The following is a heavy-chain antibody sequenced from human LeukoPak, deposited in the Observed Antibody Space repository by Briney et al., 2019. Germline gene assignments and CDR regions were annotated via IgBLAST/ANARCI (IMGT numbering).Heavy chain of an antibody. CDR1: GYTFSIYW. V-gene: IGHV3-7*01. D-gene: IGHD5-24*01. J-gene: IGHJ4*02. Sequence: SGGSLRLSCAASGYTFSIYWMNWVRQAPGKGLEWVASMKYDGSRIYYVDSVKGRFTISGDNAKNSLYLQMNSLRAEDTAVYYCARDHAVDGLVFDLWGQGTLVTVSS. CDR2: MKYDGSRI. CDR3: ARDHAVDGLVFDL.